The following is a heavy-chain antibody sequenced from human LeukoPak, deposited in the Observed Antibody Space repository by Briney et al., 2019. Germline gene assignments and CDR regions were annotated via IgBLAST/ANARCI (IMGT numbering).Heavy chain of an antibody. V-gene: IGHV3-23*05. CDR3: AKSGRYSSYEFAES. CDR1: GFTFNNFG. CDR2: LSRSGHKM. Sequence: TGGSLRLSCTASGFTFNNFGMSWVRQAPGEGLEWVSTLSRSGHKMYYADSVKGRFTISRENSENTLYLEMNSLRIEDTGTYYGAKSGRYSSYEFAESWGQGTLVVVSS. J-gene: IGHJ5*02. D-gene: IGHD5-12*01.